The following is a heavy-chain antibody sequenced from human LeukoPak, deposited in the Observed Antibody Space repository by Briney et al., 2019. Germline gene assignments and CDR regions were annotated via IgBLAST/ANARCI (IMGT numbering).Heavy chain of an antibody. V-gene: IGHV3-48*02. CDR2: ISSSSTI. CDR3: AREAYGDYFYYGMDV. D-gene: IGHD4-17*01. CDR1: GFTFSSYS. Sequence: QSGGSLRLSCAASGFTFSSYSMNWVRQAPGKGLEWVSYISSSSTIYYADSVKGRFTISRDNAKNSLYLQMNSLRDEDTAGYYCAREAYGDYFYYGMDVWGQGTTVTVSS. J-gene: IGHJ6*02.